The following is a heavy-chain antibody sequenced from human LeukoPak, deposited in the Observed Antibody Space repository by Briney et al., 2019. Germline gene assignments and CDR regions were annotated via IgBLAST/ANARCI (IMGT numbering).Heavy chain of an antibody. V-gene: IGHV3-48*03. Sequence: PGGSLRLSCAASGFTFSSYEMNWVRQAPGKGLEWVSYISSSGSTIYYADSVKGRFTISRDNAKNSLYLQMNSLRAEDTAVYYCARDSPRYFDWLLFDYWGQRTLVTVSS. D-gene: IGHD3-9*01. CDR3: ARDSPRYFDWLLFDY. J-gene: IGHJ4*02. CDR2: ISSSGSTI. CDR1: GFTFSSYE.